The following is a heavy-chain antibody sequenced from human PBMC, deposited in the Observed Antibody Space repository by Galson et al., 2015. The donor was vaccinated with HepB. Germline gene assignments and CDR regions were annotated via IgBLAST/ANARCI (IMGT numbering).Heavy chain of an antibody. CDR1: GFTFSRYA. CDR2: ISGSGGST. V-gene: IGHV3-23*01. J-gene: IGHJ6*03. CDR3: AKAPKGYYYYYMDV. Sequence: SLRLSCAASGFTFSRYAMSWVRQAPGKGLEWVSAISGSGGSTYYADSVKGRFTISRDNSKNTLYLQMNSLRAEDTAVYYCAKAPKGYYYYYMDVWGKGTTVTVSS.